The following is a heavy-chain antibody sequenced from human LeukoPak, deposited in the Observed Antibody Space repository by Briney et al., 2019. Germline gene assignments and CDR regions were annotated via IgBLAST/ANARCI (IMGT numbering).Heavy chain of an antibody. D-gene: IGHD3-10*01. J-gene: IGHJ6*02. V-gene: IGHV4-34*01. CDR3: ARAPSYYYGSGSYFYYYGMDV. Sequence: SETLSLTCAVYGGSFSGYYWSWIRQPPGKGLEWIGEINHSGSTNYNPSLKGRVTISVDTSKNQFSLKLSSVTAADTAVYYCARAPSYYYGSGSYFYYYGMDVWGQGTTVTVSS. CDR2: INHSGST. CDR1: GGSFSGYY.